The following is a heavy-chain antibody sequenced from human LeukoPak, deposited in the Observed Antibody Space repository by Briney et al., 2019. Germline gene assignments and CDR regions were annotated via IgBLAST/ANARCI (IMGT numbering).Heavy chain of an antibody. CDR3: ARHRSRGNWFDP. D-gene: IGHD6-13*01. CDR2: IYYSGST. CDR1: GGSISSRSFY. J-gene: IGHJ5*02. Sequence: PSGTLSLTCTVSGGSISSRSFYWGWIRQPPGKGLEWIGSIYYSGSTNYNPSLKSRVTISVDTSKNQFSLKLSSVTAADTAVYYCARHRSRGNWFDPWGQGTLVTVSS. V-gene: IGHV4-39*01.